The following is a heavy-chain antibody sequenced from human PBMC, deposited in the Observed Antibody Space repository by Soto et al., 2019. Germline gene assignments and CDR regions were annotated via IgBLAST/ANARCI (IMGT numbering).Heavy chain of an antibody. J-gene: IGHJ3*02. Sequence: ASVKVSCKTAGYTFTDYYTHWGLQAPGQGLEWMGWMNPKSGGAYFARKFQGRVTLTRDTSIGTAYIEVNSLTSDDTAVYFCTRENIENSDGLYDAFDIWGQGTTVTVSS. CDR3: TRENIENSDGLYDAFDI. D-gene: IGHD5-18*01. CDR2: MNPKSGGA. CDR1: GYTFTDYY. V-gene: IGHV1-2*02.